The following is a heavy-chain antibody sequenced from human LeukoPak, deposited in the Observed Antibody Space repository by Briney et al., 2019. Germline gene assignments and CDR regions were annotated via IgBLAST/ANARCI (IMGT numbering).Heavy chain of an antibody. CDR3: ARDVEQGRDY. CDR1: GFTFSDYW. J-gene: IGHJ4*02. V-gene: IGHV3-7*01. CDR2: IKQDGSEK. D-gene: IGHD6-13*01. Sequence: PGGSLRLSCAASGFTFSDYWLSWVRQAPGKGLEWVANIKQDGSEKNYVDSVMGRFTISRDNVKSSLYLQMNSLRAEDTAVYYCARDVEQGRDYWGQGTLVTVSS.